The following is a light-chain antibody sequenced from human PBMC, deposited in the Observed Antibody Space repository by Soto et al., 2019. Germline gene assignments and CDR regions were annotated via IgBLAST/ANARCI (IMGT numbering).Light chain of an antibody. V-gene: IGKV1-27*01. CDR2: AAS. CDR1: QDINNY. CDR3: QNYKSAPNT. J-gene: IGKJ2*01. Sequence: DIQMTQSPSSLSASVRDRVTITCRASQDINNYLAWYQQKPGKVPKLLIYAASTLQPGVQSRFSGRGSGTVFTLTINSPQPEDVATYYCQNYKSAPNTFGRGTRLEIK.